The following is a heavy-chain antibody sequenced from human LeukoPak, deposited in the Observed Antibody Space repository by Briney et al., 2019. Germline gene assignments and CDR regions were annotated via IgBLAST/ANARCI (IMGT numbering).Heavy chain of an antibody. CDR1: GGSISSYY. CDR3: ARRRRSSSWSFDY. D-gene: IGHD6-13*01. CDR2: IYYSGST. Sequence: SETLSLTCTVSGGSISSYYWSWIRQPPGKGLEWIGYIYYSGSTNYNPSLKSRVTISVDTSKNQFSLKLSSVTAADTAVYYCARRRRSSSWSFDYWGQGTLVTVSS. V-gene: IGHV4-59*12. J-gene: IGHJ4*02.